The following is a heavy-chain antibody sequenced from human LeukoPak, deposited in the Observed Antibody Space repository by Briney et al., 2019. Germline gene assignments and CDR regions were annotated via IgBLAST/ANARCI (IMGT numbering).Heavy chain of an antibody. D-gene: IGHD3-22*01. J-gene: IGHJ1*01. Sequence: SETLSLTCTVSGGSISSSSYYWGWIRQPPGKGLERIGSIYYSGSTYYNPSLKSRVTISVDTSKNQFSLKLSSVTAADTAVYYCARVVQSTDGSGLYLPEYFQHWGQGTLVTVSS. CDR2: IYYSGST. CDR1: GGSISSSSYY. V-gene: IGHV4-39*07. CDR3: ARVVQSTDGSGLYLPEYFQH.